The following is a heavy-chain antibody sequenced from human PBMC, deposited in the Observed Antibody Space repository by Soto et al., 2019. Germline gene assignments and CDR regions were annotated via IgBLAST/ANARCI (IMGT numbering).Heavy chain of an antibody. Sequence: SVKVSCKASGGTFSSYTISWVRQASGQGLEWMGRIIPILGIANYAQKFQGRVTITADKSTSTAYMELSSLRSEDTAVYYCARDPVVVVAATSFGLGHWGQGTLVTVSS. CDR3: ARDPVVVVAATSFGLGH. J-gene: IGHJ4*02. D-gene: IGHD2-15*01. CDR1: GGTFSSYT. CDR2: IIPILGIA. V-gene: IGHV1-69*04.